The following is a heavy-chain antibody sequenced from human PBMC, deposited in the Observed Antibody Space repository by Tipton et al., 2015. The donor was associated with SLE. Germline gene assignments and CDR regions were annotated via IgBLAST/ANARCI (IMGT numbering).Heavy chain of an antibody. J-gene: IGHJ4*02. CDR2: ISRSGSTI. V-gene: IGHV3-48*04. D-gene: IGHD1-14*01. CDR1: GFTFDDYT. CDR3: GRGWTGTDY. Sequence: QLVQSGGVVVQPGGSLRLSCAASGFTFDDYTMHWVRQAPGKGLERVSYISRSGSTIYYADSVKVRFTISRDNAKNSLYLQMNSLRAEDTAVYYCGRGWTGTDYWGQGTLVTVSS.